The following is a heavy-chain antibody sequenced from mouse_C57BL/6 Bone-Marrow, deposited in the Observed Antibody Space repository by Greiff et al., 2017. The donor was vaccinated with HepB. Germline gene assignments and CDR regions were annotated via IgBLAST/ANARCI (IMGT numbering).Heavy chain of an antibody. CDR2: IDPNSGGT. Sequence: QVQLKQPGAELVKPGASVKLSCKASGYTFTSYWMHWVKQRPGRGLEWIGRIDPNSGGTKYNEKFKSKATLTVDKPSSTAYMQLSSLTSEDSAVYYCAREVGIYYGYEGLYWGQGTLVTVSA. CDR3: AREVGIYYGYEGLY. J-gene: IGHJ3*01. V-gene: IGHV1-72*01. D-gene: IGHD2-2*01. CDR1: GYTFTSYW.